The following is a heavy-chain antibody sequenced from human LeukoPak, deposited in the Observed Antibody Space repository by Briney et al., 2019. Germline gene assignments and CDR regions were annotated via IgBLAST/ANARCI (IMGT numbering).Heavy chain of an antibody. CDR2: IYYSGSP. V-gene: IGHV4-39*01. Sequence: SETLSLTCTVSVGSNSSSSYYWGWIRQPPGKGLEWIGSIYYSGSPYYNPSLKSRVTISVDTSKNQCSLKLSSVTAADTAVYYCARGRKYQLPKRAYYFDYWGQGTLVTVSS. J-gene: IGHJ4*02. CDR3: ARGRKYQLPKRAYYFDY. D-gene: IGHD2-2*01. CDR1: VGSNSSSSYY.